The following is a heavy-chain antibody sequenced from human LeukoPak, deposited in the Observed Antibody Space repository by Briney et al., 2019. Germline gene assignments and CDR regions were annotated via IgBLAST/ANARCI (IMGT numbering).Heavy chain of an antibody. CDR3: ARDLPSTQYYYDSSGPWTDY. J-gene: IGHJ4*02. V-gene: IGHV1-18*01. Sequence: GASVKVSCKASGYTFTSYGISWVRQAPGQGLEWMVWISAYNGNTNYAQKLQGRVTMTTDTSTSTAYMELRSLRSDDTAVYYCARDLPSTQYYYDSSGPWTDYWGQGTLVTVSS. D-gene: IGHD3-22*01. CDR1: GYTFTSYG. CDR2: ISAYNGNT.